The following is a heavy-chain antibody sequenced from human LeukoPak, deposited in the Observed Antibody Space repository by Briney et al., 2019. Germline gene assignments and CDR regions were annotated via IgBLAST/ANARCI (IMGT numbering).Heavy chain of an antibody. CDR2: IWYDGSNK. Sequence: PGGSLRLSCAASGLTFSSYGMHWVRQAPGKGLEWVAVIWYDGSNKYYADSVKGRFTISRDNSKNTLYLQMNSLRAEDTAVYYCARDESYYFDYWGQGTLVTVSS. V-gene: IGHV3-33*01. J-gene: IGHJ4*02. CDR1: GLTFSSYG. CDR3: ARDESYYFDY.